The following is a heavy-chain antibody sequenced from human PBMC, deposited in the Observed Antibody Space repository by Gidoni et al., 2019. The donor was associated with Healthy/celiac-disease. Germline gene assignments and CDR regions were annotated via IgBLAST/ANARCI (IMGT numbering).Heavy chain of an antibody. V-gene: IGHV3-53*01. Sequence: EVQLVESGGGLIQPGGSLRLSCAASGFTVSSNYMSWVRQAPGKGLEWVSVIYSGGSTYYADSVKGRFTISRDNSKNTLYLQMNSLRAEDTAVYYCARAMYSGSYQGDFDYWGQGTLVTVSS. CDR3: ARAMYSGSYQGDFDY. CDR1: GFTVSSNY. D-gene: IGHD1-26*01. CDR2: IYSGGST. J-gene: IGHJ4*02.